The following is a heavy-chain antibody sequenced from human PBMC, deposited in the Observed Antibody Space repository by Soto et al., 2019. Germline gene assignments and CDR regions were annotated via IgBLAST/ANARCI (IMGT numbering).Heavy chain of an antibody. CDR2: ISGSGGTT. CDR1: GFTFSSYA. D-gene: IGHD1-26*01. J-gene: IGHJ6*01. Sequence: PVGSLRLSCAASGFTFSSYAMSCVRHSPGKWLEWVSGISGSGGTTYYADSVKGRLTISRDNSKNTLYLLLNSLRAEDTAVYYCAKDLPSGTFDTTYSYGLEVWGQGTTVTVSS. CDR3: AKDLPSGTFDTTYSYGLEV. V-gene: IGHV3-23*01.